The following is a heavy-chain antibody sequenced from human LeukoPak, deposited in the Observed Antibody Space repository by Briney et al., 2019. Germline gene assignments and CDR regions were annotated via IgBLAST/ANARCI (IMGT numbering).Heavy chain of an antibody. J-gene: IGHJ4*02. V-gene: IGHV4-4*07. CDR3: ARDGRSGSRYYFDY. CDR2: IYTSGST. Sequence: SETLSLTCAVSDDSFSSHYWTWIRQPPGKGLEWIGRIYTSGSTNYNPSLKSRVTMSVDTSKNQFSLKLSSVTAADTAVYYCARDGRSGSRYYFDYWGQGTLVTVSS. CDR1: DDSFSSHY. D-gene: IGHD3-10*01.